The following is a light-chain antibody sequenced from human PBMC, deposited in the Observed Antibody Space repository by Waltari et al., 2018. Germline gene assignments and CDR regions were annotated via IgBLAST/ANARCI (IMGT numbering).Light chain of an antibody. CDR2: EVS. CDR1: SSDVGGYNY. J-gene: IGLJ7*01. CDR3: SSYTSSSTAV. Sequence: QSALTQPASVSGSPGQSITISCPGTSSDVGGYNYVSWYQQHPGKAPKLMIYEVSNRPSGVSNRFSVSKSGNTASLTISGLQAEDEADYYCSSYTSSSTAVFGGGTQLTVL. V-gene: IGLV2-14*01.